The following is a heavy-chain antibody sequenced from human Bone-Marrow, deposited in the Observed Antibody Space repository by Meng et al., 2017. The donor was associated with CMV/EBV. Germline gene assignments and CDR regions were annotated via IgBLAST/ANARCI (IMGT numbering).Heavy chain of an antibody. J-gene: IGHJ5*02. V-gene: IGHV4-61*01. Sequence: CTVSGGSVSSGSYYWSWLRQPPGKGLEWIGYIYYSGSTNYNPSLKSRVTISVDTSKNQFSLKLSSVTAADTAVYYCARAWFGNNWFDPWGQGTLVTVSS. CDR2: IYYSGST. D-gene: IGHD3-10*01. CDR3: ARAWFGNNWFDP. CDR1: GGSVSSGSYY.